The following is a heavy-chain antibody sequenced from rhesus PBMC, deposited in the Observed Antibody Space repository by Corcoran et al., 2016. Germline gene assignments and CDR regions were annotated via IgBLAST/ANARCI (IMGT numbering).Heavy chain of an antibody. V-gene: IGHV1S2*01. Sequence: QVQLVQSGAEVKKPGSSVTVSCTASGYTFTDYYLHWVRPAPRQGLEWMGGSNPYNSNTKNEQKFQGRVTMTRDTSTSTAYRELSSLRSEDTAVYYCAREGEQRLVGYWGQGVLVTVSS. D-gene: IGHD6-31*01. CDR3: AREGEQRLVGY. J-gene: IGHJ4*01. CDR2: SNPYNSNT. CDR1: GYTFTDYY.